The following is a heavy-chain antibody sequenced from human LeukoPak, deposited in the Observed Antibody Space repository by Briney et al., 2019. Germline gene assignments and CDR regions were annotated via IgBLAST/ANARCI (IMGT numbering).Heavy chain of an antibody. CDR1: GGSISSYY. V-gene: IGHV4-59*08. CDR3: ASTSNYVFNI. Sequence: SETLSLTCTVSGGSISSYYWSWIRQPPGKGLEWIGHIYYSGSTNSNTSLKSRVTISVDTSKNQFSLKVRSVTAADTAVYYCASTSNYVFNIWGQGTMVTVSS. J-gene: IGHJ3*02. CDR2: IYYSGST. D-gene: IGHD5-24*01.